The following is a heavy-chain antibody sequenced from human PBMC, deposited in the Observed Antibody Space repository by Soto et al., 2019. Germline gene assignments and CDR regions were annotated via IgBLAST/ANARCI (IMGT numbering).Heavy chain of an antibody. CDR3: ARERDSGSPGSFDY. V-gene: IGHV1-2*04. J-gene: IGHJ4*02. CDR1: GYTFTGYY. Sequence: ASVKVSCKASGYTFTGYYIHWVRQAPGQGLEWMGWINPNSGGTNYAQKFQGWVTMTRDTSISTAYMELSRLRSDDTAVYYCARERDSGSPGSFDYWGQGTLVTVSS. D-gene: IGHD3-10*01. CDR2: INPNSGGT.